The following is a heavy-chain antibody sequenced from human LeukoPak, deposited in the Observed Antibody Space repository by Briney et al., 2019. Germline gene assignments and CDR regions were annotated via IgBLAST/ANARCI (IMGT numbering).Heavy chain of an antibody. V-gene: IGHV4-34*01. J-gene: IGHJ5*02. CDR3: ATSTGRLHA. Sequence: NPSETLSLTCAVYGGSFSGYYWSWIRQPPGKGLEWIGEINHSGSTNYNPSLKSRVTISVDTSKNQFSLKLSSVTAADTAVYYCATSTGRLHAWGQGTLVTVSS. D-gene: IGHD4-11*01. CDR1: GGSFSGYY. CDR2: INHSGST.